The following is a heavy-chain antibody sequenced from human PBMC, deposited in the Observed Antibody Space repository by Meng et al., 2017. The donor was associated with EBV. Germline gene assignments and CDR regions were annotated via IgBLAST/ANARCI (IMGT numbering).Heavy chain of an antibody. J-gene: IGHJ4*02. CDR3: TTDEEGSRF. CDR2: IRSKTDDGPI. V-gene: IGHV3-15*01. CDR1: GFTFRNAW. D-gene: IGHD3-10*01. Sequence: VHLVESGGGLVKPGGSLSLSCAASGFTFRNAWRNWVRQAPGKGLEWVGRIRSKTDDGPIDYAAPVKGRFSISRDDSKDTLHLQMNSLKTEDTAMYYCTTDEEGSRFWGQGTVVTVSS.